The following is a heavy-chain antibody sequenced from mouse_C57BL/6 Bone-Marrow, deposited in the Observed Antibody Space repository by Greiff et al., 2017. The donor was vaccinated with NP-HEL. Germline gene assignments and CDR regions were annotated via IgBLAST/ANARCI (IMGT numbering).Heavy chain of an antibody. V-gene: IGHV1-7*01. CDR1: GYTFTSSW. CDR2: INPGGGYT. Sequence: VQLQQSGAELAKPGASVKLSCKASGYTFTSSWMHWVKQRPGQGLEWIGWINPGGGYTKYNRKFKGKATLTADKASSTAYMQLSSLTYEDSAVYYCAPLYEYDFDDWGQVTTLTAAS. CDR3: APLYEYDFDD. J-gene: IGHJ2*01. D-gene: IGHD2-4*01.